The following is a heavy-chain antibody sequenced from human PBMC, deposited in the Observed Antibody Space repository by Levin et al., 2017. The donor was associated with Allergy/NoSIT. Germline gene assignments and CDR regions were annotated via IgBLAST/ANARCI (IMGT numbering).Heavy chain of an antibody. Sequence: GGSLRLSCAASGFTFRSYGMHWVRQAPGKGLEWVAVIWYDGSNKYYADSVKGRFTISRDNSKNTLYLQMNSLRAEDTAVYYCARVGYSSGWYYFDYWGQGTLVTVSS. CDR1: GFTFRSYG. J-gene: IGHJ4*02. V-gene: IGHV3-33*01. D-gene: IGHD6-19*01. CDR2: IWYDGSNK. CDR3: ARVGYSSGWYYFDY.